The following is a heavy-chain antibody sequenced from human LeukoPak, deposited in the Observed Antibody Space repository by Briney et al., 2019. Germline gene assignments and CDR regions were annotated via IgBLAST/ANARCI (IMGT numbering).Heavy chain of an antibody. CDR3: ARERGDNGWYPDGFDI. CDR2: IDSDGSST. Sequence: GGSLRLSCAASGFTFNDFWMYWVRQVPGKGLVWVARIDSDGSSTRVADSVKGRFTISRDNTENTVYLQMSSLRVEDTAVYYCARERGDNGWYPDGFDIWGQGTLVTVSS. D-gene: IGHD4/OR15-4a*01. J-gene: IGHJ3*02. CDR1: GFTFNDFW. V-gene: IGHV3-74*01.